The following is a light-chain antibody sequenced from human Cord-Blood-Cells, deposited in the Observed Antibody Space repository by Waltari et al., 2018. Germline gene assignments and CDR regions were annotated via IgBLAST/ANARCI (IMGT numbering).Light chain of an antibody. J-gene: IGLJ1*01. Sequence: QSALTQPASVSGSPGQSNTISCTGTSSEVGGAYYVSWYQQHRGKATKLMIYDVSNRPSGVSNRFSGSKSGNTASLTISGLQAEDEADYYCSSYTSSNTYVFGTGTKVTVL. CDR3: SSYTSSNTYV. CDR2: DVS. CDR1: SSEVGGAYY. V-gene: IGLV2-14*01.